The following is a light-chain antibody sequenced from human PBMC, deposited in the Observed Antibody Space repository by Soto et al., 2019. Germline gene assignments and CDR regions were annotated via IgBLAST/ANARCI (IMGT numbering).Light chain of an antibody. Sequence: DIQMTQSPSSLSASFGDRVTLTCRASQSIDTYLNWYQQKPGTAPKLLMYAASTFHSGVPSRVSGSGSVTDFTLTISSLQREDFATYFCQQSHSTPYTFGQGTKLE. CDR3: QQSHSTPYT. CDR2: AAS. V-gene: IGKV1-39*01. CDR1: QSIDTY. J-gene: IGKJ2*01.